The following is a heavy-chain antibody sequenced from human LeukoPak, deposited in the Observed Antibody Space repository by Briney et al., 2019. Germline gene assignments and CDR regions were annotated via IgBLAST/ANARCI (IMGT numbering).Heavy chain of an antibody. Sequence: ASVKVSCKVSGYTLTELSMHWVRQAPGKGLEWMGGFDPEDGETIYAQKFQGRVTMTEDTSTDTAYMELSSLRSEDTAVYYCTYYYDGSGYYSPYAFDIWGQGTMVTVSS. J-gene: IGHJ3*02. CDR2: FDPEDGET. CDR1: GYTLTELS. V-gene: IGHV1-24*01. CDR3: TYYYDGSGYYSPYAFDI. D-gene: IGHD3-22*01.